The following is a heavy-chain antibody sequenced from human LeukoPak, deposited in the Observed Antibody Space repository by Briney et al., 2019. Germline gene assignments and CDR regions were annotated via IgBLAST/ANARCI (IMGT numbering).Heavy chain of an antibody. CDR2: INHSGSA. V-gene: IGHV4-34*01. CDR1: GGSFSGYY. CDR3: ARRPPLRRYSSGRSYMDV. Sequence: KPSETLSLTCAVYGGSFSGYYWSWIRQPPGKGLEWIGEINHSGSANYNLSLKSRVSISVDTTDNQFSLQLSSVTAADTAVYYCARRPPLRRYSSGRSYMDVWGKGTTVTISS. J-gene: IGHJ6*03. D-gene: IGHD3-10*01.